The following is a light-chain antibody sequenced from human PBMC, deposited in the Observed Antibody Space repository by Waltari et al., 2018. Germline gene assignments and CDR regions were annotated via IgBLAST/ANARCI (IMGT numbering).Light chain of an antibody. J-gene: IGLJ1*01. V-gene: IGLV2-14*03. CDR3: SSYSSSSTLYG. CDR2: DVS. Sequence: QSALTQPASVSGSPGQSITIFCAGTSSDVGGYDYVSWYQQHPGKAPELIIYDVSNRPSGVSDRCSGSKSGNTASLTISGLQADDEADYYCSSYSSSSTLYGFGTGTKVTV. CDR1: SSDVGGYDY.